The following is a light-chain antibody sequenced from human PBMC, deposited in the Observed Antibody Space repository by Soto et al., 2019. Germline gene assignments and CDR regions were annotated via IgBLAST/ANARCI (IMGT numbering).Light chain of an antibody. J-gene: IGLJ2*01. CDR2: RDA. V-gene: IGLV3-9*01. CDR3: QVWDSSTVV. Sequence: SYDLTQPLSVSVALGQTARITCGGNNIGSKNLHWYQQKPGQAPVLVIYRDANRPSGIPERFSGSNSGNTATLTISRAQAGDEADYYCQVWDSSTVVFGGGTKLTVL. CDR1: NIGSKN.